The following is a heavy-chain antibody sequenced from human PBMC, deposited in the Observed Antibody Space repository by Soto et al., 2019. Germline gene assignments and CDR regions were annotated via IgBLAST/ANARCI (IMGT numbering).Heavy chain of an antibody. D-gene: IGHD6-13*01. Sequence: EVQLLESGGGLVQPGGSLRLSCAASGFTFSRYAMSWVRQAPGKGLEWVSAISGSGGSTYYADSVKGRFTISRDNSKNTLYVQMNSLRAEDTAVYYCAKVHSSSWYVLEYLPYWGQGTLVTVSS. J-gene: IGHJ4*02. CDR2: ISGSGGST. CDR3: AKVHSSSWYVLEYLPY. CDR1: GFTFSRYA. V-gene: IGHV3-23*01.